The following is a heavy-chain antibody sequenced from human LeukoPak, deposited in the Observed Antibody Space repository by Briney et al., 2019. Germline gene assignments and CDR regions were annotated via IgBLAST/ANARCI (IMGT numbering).Heavy chain of an antibody. Sequence: ASVKVSCKASGYTFTSYYMHWVRQAPGQGLEWMGIINPSGGSTSYAQKFQGRVTMTRDTSTSTVYMGLSSLRSEDTAVYYCARAESYDFWSGYSDGMDVWGQGTTVTVSS. V-gene: IGHV1-46*01. D-gene: IGHD3-3*01. J-gene: IGHJ6*02. CDR1: GYTFTSYY. CDR2: INPSGGST. CDR3: ARAESYDFWSGYSDGMDV.